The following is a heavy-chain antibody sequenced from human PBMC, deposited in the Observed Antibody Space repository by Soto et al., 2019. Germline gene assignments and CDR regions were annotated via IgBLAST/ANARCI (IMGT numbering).Heavy chain of an antibody. CDR2: INHSGST. CDR3: VRNKYGRGSTHFAN. J-gene: IGHJ4*02. V-gene: IGHV4-34*01. CDR1: GGSFSGYY. Sequence: LSLTCAVYGGSFSGYYWSWIRQPPGKGLEWIGEINHSGSTNYNPSLKSRVTISVDTSKNQFSLKLSSVTAADTAVYYCVRNKYGRGSTHFANGGQEPL. D-gene: IGHD3-10*01.